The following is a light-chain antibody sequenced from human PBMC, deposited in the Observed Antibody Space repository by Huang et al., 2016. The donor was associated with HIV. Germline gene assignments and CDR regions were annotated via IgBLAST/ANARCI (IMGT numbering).Light chain of an antibody. CDR2: EAS. V-gene: IGKV1-33*01. Sequence: DIQMTQSPSSLSASVGDRVTITCQASQDISNYLNWYQQKPGKAPKLLIYEASNLEKGVPSRFSGSGSGTDFTFTISSLQPEDIATYYCQQYDNLPITFGQGTRLEIK. J-gene: IGKJ5*01. CDR1: QDISNY. CDR3: QQYDNLPIT.